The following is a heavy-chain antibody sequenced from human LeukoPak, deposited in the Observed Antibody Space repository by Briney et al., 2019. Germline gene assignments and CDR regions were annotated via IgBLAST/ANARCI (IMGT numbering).Heavy chain of an antibody. D-gene: IGHD3-22*01. Sequence: TSWSTNYLPSLKRPVTMSVDTSKNQFSLKLSSVTAADTAVYYCARGGYYYDSSGYYYLDYWGQGTLVTVSS. CDR3: ARGGYYYDSSGYYYLDY. CDR2: TSWST. J-gene: IGHJ4*02. V-gene: IGHV4-4*07.